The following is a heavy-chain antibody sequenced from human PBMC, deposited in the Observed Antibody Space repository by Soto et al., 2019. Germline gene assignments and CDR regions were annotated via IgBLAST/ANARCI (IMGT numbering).Heavy chain of an antibody. J-gene: IGHJ4*02. CDR1: GGTFSSYA. Sequence: SVKVSCKASGGTFSSYAISWVRQAPGQGLEWMGGIIPIFGTAHYAQKFQGRVTITAETSTSTAYMELSSLRSEATAVSYCASPTMYYYDSSGYPLGYWGQGTLVTAPQ. CDR3: ASPTMYYYDSSGYPLGY. V-gene: IGHV1-69*06. CDR2: IIPIFGTA. D-gene: IGHD3-22*01.